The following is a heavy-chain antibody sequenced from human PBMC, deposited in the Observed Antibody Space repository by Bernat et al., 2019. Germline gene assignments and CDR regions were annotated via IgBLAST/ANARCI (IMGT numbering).Heavy chain of an antibody. CDR2: ISSSSSTI. D-gene: IGHD3-16*02. J-gene: IGHJ4*02. CDR1: GFSFSIYS. CDR3: ARSFKYYDYVWGSYRPNIFDY. Sequence: EVQLVESGGGLVQPGGSLRLSCVASGFSFSIYSMNWVRQAPGKGLEWVSYISSSSSTIYYADSVKGRFTISRDNAKNSLYLQMNSLRAEDTAVYYCARSFKYYDYVWGSYRPNIFDYWGPGTLGTVSS. V-gene: IGHV3-48*01.